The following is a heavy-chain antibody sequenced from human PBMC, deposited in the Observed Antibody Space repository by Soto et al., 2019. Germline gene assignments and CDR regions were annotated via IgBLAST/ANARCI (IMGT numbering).Heavy chain of an antibody. CDR1: GGTFSSYA. CDR2: IIPIFGTA. Sequence: QVQLVQSGAEVKKPGSSVKVSCKASGGTFSSYAISWVRQAPGQGLEWMGGIIPIFGTANYAQKFQGRVTSTAVESTSTAYLELSSLRSEDTAVYYCVTGTTSYYYYGMDVWGQGTTVTVSS. J-gene: IGHJ6*02. D-gene: IGHD1-20*01. V-gene: IGHV1-69*12. CDR3: VTGTTSYYYYGMDV.